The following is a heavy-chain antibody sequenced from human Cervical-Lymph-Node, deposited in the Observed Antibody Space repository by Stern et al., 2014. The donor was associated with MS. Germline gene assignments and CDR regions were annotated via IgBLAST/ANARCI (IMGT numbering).Heavy chain of an antibody. CDR3: ARGTAGNAFDI. CDR2: ITSSGTTT. D-gene: IGHD3-10*01. Sequence: VQLVESGGGLVKPGGSLRLSCAASGFTFSDYYMSWIRQAPGKGLEWTSYITSSGTTTHYADSVKGRFTISRDNAKNSLFLQMNTLRAEDMAVYYCARGTAGNAFDIWGQGTMVTVSS. CDR1: GFTFSDYY. J-gene: IGHJ3*02. V-gene: IGHV3-11*01.